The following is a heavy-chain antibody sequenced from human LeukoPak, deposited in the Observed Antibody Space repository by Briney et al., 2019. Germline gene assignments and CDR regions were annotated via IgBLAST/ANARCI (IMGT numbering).Heavy chain of an antibody. J-gene: IGHJ6*02. CDR1: GGSIRTDGSY. CDR3: ARLFTRAWEYRYGMDV. D-gene: IGHD1-26*01. CDR2: IYIDGIT. V-gene: IGHV4-39*01. Sequence: PSETLSPTCTASGGSIRTDGSYWAWIRQPPGKGLEWIGSIYIDGITHYNSSLQSRVTLSIDTSKNQFSLKLTSVTAADTAVFYCARLFTRAWEYRYGMDVWGQGTAVTVSS.